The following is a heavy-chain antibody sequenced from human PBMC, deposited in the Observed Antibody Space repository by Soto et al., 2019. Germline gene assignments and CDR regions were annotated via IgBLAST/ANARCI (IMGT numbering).Heavy chain of an antibody. CDR1: GSRLSTFW. CDR2: INIDGSKT. CDR3: ARPHCTGGSCSSPPDF. J-gene: IGHJ4*02. V-gene: IGHV3-74*01. Sequence: PGGSLRLSCEASGSRLSTFWVYWGRQTLGEGLVWVSRINIDGSKTDYADSVRGRFTISRDNAKNTVYLQMNSLRAEDTAIYYCARPHCTGGSCSSPPDFWGQGTLVNAPQ. D-gene: IGHD2-15*01.